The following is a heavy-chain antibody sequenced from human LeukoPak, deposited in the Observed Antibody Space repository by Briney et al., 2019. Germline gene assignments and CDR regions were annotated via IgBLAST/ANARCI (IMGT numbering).Heavy chain of an antibody. V-gene: IGHV3-30*03. J-gene: IGHJ6*02. Sequence: GSLRLSCAASGFTFSSYGMHWVRQAPGKGLEWVAVISYDGSNKYYADSVKGRFTISRDNSKNTLYLQMNSLRAEDTAVYYCVRFFGMDVWGQGTTVTVSS. CDR2: ISYDGSNK. D-gene: IGHD3-3*01. CDR1: GFTFSSYG. CDR3: VRFFGMDV.